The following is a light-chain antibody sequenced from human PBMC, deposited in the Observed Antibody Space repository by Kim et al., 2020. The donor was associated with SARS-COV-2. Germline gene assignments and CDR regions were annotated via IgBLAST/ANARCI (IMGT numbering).Light chain of an antibody. CDR1: QSISSY. CDR2: AAS. V-gene: IGKV1-39*01. Sequence: ASVGDRVTIPCRASQSISSYLNWYQQKPGKAPKLLIYAASSLQSGVPSRFSGSGSGTDFTLTISSLQPEDFATYYCQQSYSTPYSFGQGTKLEI. J-gene: IGKJ2*03. CDR3: QQSYSTPYS.